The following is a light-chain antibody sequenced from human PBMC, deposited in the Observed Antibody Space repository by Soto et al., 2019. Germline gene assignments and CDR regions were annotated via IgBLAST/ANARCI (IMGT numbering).Light chain of an antibody. V-gene: IGLV2-14*03. CDR1: SSDVGGYNY. Sequence: QSALTQPASVSGSPGQSIAISCTGTSSDVGGYNYVSWYQHHPGEAPKLMIYDVTNRPSGVSNRFSGSKSGNTASLTISGLQTEDEAAYYCSSYTSSSTRVFGTGTKVTVL. CDR2: DVT. J-gene: IGLJ1*01. CDR3: SSYTSSSTRV.